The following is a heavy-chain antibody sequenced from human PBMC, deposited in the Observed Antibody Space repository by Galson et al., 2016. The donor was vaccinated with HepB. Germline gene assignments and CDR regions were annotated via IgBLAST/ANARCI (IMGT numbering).Heavy chain of an antibody. J-gene: IGHJ4*02. V-gene: IGHV3-30*03. CDR2: ISYDGSNN. Sequence: SLRLSCAASGFTFRTFGMHWVRQAPGKGLEWVAQISYDGSNNYYIDSVKGRFTISRDNSKNTLYLQMNSLRAEDTAVYYCTFYGSGSYVFDYWGQGTLVPVAS. CDR1: GFTFRTFG. D-gene: IGHD3-10*01. CDR3: TFYGSGSYVFDY.